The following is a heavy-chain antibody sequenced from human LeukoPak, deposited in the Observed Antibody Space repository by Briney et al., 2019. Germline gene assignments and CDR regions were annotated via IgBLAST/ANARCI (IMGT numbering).Heavy chain of an antibody. J-gene: IGHJ4*02. D-gene: IGHD6-6*01. CDR3: ATGVEYSSQPILDY. V-gene: IGHV1-24*01. CDR1: GYTLTELS. Sequence: ASVKVSCKASGYTLTELSMHWVRQAPGKGLEWMGGFDPEDGETIYAQKFQGRVTMTEDTSTDTAYMELSSLRSEDTAVYYCATGVEYSSQPILDYWGQGTLVTVSS. CDR2: FDPEDGET.